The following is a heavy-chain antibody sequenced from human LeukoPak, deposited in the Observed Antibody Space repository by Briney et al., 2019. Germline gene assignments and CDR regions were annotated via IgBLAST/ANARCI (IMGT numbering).Heavy chain of an antibody. D-gene: IGHD2-2*01. J-gene: IGHJ6*03. V-gene: IGHV4-4*08. CDR3: ARSVIVVVPAAMFYYYYMDV. CDR1: GGSISSYY. Sequence: PSETLSLTCTVSGGSISSYYWGWIRQPPGKGLEWIGYIYTSGSTNYNPSLKSRVTISVDTSKNQFSPKLSSVTAADTAVYYCARSVIVVVPAAMFYYYYMDVWGKGTTVTISS. CDR2: IYTSGST.